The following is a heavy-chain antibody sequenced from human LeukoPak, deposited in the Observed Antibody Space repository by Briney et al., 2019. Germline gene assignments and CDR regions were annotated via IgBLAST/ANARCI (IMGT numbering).Heavy chain of an antibody. Sequence: TSETLSLTCTVSGGSISSYYWSWIRQPPGKGLEWVGHIYYLGSTNYNPSLKSRVTISIDTFKNYFSLKLNSVIAADTAVYYCARDRPGSYWYFDLWGRGTLVTVSS. J-gene: IGHJ2*01. CDR2: IYYLGST. CDR1: GGSISSYY. V-gene: IGHV4-59*01. D-gene: IGHD3-10*01. CDR3: ARDRPGSYWYFDL.